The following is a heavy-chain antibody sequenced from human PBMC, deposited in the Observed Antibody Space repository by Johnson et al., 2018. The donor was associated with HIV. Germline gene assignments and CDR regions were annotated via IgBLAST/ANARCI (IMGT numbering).Heavy chain of an antibody. CDR2: ISWNSGSI. CDR3: ARGGYGEVFDI. J-gene: IGHJ3*02. D-gene: IGHD4-17*01. Sequence: QLVESGGGVVQPGRSLRLSCAASGFTFSSYWMSWVRQAPGKGLEWVSGISWNSGSIGYADSVKGRFIISRDNAKNSLYLQMNSLRAEDTALYYCARGGYGEVFDIWGQGTMVTVSS. V-gene: IGHV3-9*01. CDR1: GFTFSSYW.